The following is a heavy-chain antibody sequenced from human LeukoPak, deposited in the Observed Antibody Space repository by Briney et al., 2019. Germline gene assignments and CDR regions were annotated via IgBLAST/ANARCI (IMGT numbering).Heavy chain of an antibody. D-gene: IGHD3-10*01. V-gene: IGHV3-23*01. J-gene: IGHJ4*02. CDR1: GFIFSSYA. Sequence: GGSLRLSCAASGFIFSSYAMSWVRQAPGKGLEWVSAISGSGGSTYYADSVKGRFTISRDNSKNTLYLLMNSLRAEDTAVYYCAKAGGYYYGSGDYDYWGQGTLVTVSS. CDR3: AKAGGYYYGSGDYDY. CDR2: ISGSGGST.